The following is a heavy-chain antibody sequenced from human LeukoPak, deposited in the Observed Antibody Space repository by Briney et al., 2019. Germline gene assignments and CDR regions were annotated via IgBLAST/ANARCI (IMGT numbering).Heavy chain of an antibody. D-gene: IGHD2-2*01. J-gene: IGHJ4*02. CDR3: ATSSYYFDY. CDR2: ISWNSGSI. Sequence: GGSLRLSCAASGFTFDDYAMHWVRQAPGKGLEWVSGISWNSGSIGYADSVKGRFTISRDNAKNSLYLLMDSLRAEDTALYDCATSSYYFDYWGQGTLVTVSS. CDR1: GFTFDDYA. V-gene: IGHV3-9*01.